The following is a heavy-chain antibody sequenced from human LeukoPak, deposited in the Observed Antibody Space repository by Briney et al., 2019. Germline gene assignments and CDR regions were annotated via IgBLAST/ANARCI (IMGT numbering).Heavy chain of an antibody. J-gene: IGHJ4*02. D-gene: IGHD1-26*01. CDR2: IKQDGSEK. CDR1: GGSISSNR. V-gene: IGHV3-7*01. Sequence: AETLSLTCTVSGGSISSNRYNWAWIRQSPGKGLEWVANIKQDGSEKYYVDSVKGRFTISRENTKNSLYLQMNSLRVEDTAVYYCAREGQPWEAYRYDWGQGTLVTVSS. CDR3: AREGQPWEAYRYD.